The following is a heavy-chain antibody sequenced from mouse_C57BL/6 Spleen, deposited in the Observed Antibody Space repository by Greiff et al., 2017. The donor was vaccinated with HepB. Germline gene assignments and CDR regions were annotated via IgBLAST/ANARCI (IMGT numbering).Heavy chain of an antibody. V-gene: IGHV7-3*01. CDR1: GFTFTDYY. Sequence: EVKLMESGGGLVQPGGSLSLSCAASGFTFTDYYMSWVRQPPGKALEWLGFIRNKANGYTTEYSASVKGRFTISRDNSQSILYLQMNALRAEDSATYYCARPSSGTAWYFDVWGTGTTVTVSS. CDR3: ARPSSGTAWYFDV. D-gene: IGHD4-1*01. CDR2: IRNKANGYTT. J-gene: IGHJ1*03.